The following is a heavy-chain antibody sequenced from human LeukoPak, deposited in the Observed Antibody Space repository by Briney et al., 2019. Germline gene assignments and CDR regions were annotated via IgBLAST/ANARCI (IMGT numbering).Heavy chain of an antibody. J-gene: IGHJ4*02. CDR2: ISYDGSNQ. CDR3: ARDYGSRLTKGYYLDY. D-gene: IGHD3-10*01. CDR1: GFTFSSYA. V-gene: IGHV3-30*04. Sequence: PGGSLRLSCAASGFTFSSYAIHWVRQDPGKGLEWLGIISYDGSNQDYADSVKGRFTIFRDNSKNTLYLQMNSLRGEDTAVYYCARDYGSRLTKGYYLDYWGQGTLVTVSS.